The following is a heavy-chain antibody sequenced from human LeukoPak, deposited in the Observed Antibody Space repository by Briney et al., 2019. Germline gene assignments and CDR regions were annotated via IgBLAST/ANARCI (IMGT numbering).Heavy chain of an antibody. CDR2: IYYSGST. CDR1: GGSISSGGYY. V-gene: IGHV4-30-4*08. CDR3: ARAGYYDSSGYFSAPRSPLDY. J-gene: IGHJ4*02. D-gene: IGHD3-22*01. Sequence: PSETLSLTCTVSGGSISSGGYYWSWIRQHPGKGLEWIGYIYYSGSTYYNPSLKSRVTISVDTSKNQFSLKLSSVTAADTAVYYCARAGYYDSSGYFSAPRSPLDYWGQGTLVTVSS.